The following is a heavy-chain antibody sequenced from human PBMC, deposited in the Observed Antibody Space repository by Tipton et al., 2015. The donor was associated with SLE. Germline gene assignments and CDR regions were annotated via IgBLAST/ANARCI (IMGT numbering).Heavy chain of an antibody. CDR3: ARGLPATSWFDP. CDR2: INHSGST. V-gene: IGHV4-34*01. CDR1: GASISSYY. J-gene: IGHJ5*02. D-gene: IGHD1-26*01. Sequence: TLSLTCTVSGASISSYYWSWIRQPPGKGLEWIGEINHSGSTNYNPSLKSRVTISVDTSKNQFSLKLSSVTAADTAVYYCARGLPATSWFDPWGQGTLVTVSS.